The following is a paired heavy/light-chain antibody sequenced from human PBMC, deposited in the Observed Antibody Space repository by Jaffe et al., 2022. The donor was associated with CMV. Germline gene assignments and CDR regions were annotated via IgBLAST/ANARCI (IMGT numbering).Heavy chain of an antibody. V-gene: IGHV3-48*02. J-gene: IGHJ6*02. CDR1: GFIFSSYS. CDR3: ARDRGQTTFRPGPQYYNYYYGMDV. Sequence: EVQVVESGGGLVQPGGSLRLSCAASGFIFSSYSMNWVRQAPGKGLEWVSYISGSSSTIYYAESVRGRFTISRDNAKNSLHLQMNSLRDEDTAVYYCARDRGQTTFRPGPQYYNYYYGMDVWGQGTTVTVSS. D-gene: IGHD4-17*01. CDR2: ISGSSSTI.
Light chain of an antibody. CDR2: WAS. J-gene: IGKJ1*01. CDR1: QSVFYRSNNKNY. Sequence: DIVMTQSPDSLAVSLGERATINCKSSQSVFYRSNNKNYLAWYQQKPRQPPKLLIYWASTRESGVPDRFSGSGSGTDFTLTISSLQAEDVAIYYCQQYYSTPQTFGQGTKVEIK. CDR3: QQYYSTPQT. V-gene: IGKV4-1*01.